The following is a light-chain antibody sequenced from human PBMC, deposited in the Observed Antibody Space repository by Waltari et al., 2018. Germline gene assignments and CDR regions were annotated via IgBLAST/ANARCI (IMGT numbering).Light chain of an antibody. CDR3: QRYGDSPKYT. Sequence: IVLTQSPGTLSLSPGERATLSCRASQSISSIYLAWYQPKPGQAPRLLIYGSSSRATGIPDRFSGSGSGTDFTLTISRLEPEDFAVYYCQRYGDSPKYTFGQGTKLEIK. V-gene: IGKV3-20*01. CDR1: QSISSIY. CDR2: GSS. J-gene: IGKJ2*01.